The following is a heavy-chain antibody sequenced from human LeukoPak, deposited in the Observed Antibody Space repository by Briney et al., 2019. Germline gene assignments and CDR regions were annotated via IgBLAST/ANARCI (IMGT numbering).Heavy chain of an antibody. CDR2: IYYRVTS. J-gene: IGHJ4*02. Sequence: SETLSLTCTVSGDSISTYYWSWIRQPPGKGLEWIVYIYYRVTSDYNPSLKSRVTMSVDMSTRQISLKLSSVTAADTAVYYCARAVGGDGSGSLWGPGTLVTVSS. CDR1: GDSISTYY. CDR3: ARAVGGDGSGSL. V-gene: IGHV4-59*01. D-gene: IGHD3-10*01.